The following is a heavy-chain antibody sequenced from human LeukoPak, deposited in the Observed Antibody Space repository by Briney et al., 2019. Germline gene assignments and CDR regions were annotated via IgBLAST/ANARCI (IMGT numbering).Heavy chain of an antibody. Sequence: SETLSLTCTVSGGSISSSSYYWGWIRQPPGKGLEWIGSIYYSGSTFYNPSLKGRVTISADTSKNQFSLNLRSVTAADTAVYFCASPGRGSSGINWFDPWGQGTLVTVSS. J-gene: IGHJ5*02. D-gene: IGHD6-6*01. CDR1: GGSISSSSYY. CDR3: ASPGRGSSGINWFDP. CDR2: IYYSGST. V-gene: IGHV4-39*01.